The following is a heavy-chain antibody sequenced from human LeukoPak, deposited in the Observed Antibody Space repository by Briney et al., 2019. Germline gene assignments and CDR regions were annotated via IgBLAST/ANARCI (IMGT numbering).Heavy chain of an antibody. CDR1: GFTFSSYG. CDR2: ISSNGGST. D-gene: IGHD2-15*01. J-gene: IGHJ5*02. V-gene: IGHV3-64*01. CDR3: ARVAGDNWFDP. Sequence: GGSLRLSCAASGFTFSSYGMHWVRQAPGKGLEYVSAISSNGGSTYYANSVKGRFTISRDNSKNTLYLQMGSLRAEDMAVYYCARVAGDNWFDPWGQGTLVTVSS.